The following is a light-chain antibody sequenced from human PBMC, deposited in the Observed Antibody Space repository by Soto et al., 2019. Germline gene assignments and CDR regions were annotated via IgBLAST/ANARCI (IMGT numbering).Light chain of an antibody. V-gene: IGKV1-6*01. CDR3: QQSYSSPWT. CDR2: AAS. J-gene: IGKJ1*01. CDR1: QGIRND. Sequence: AIQMTQCPSSLSASVGDRVTITCRASQGIRNDLGWYQQKPGKAPKLLIYAASSLQSGVPSRFSGGGSETDFTLTITSLQPEDFATYYCQQSYSSPWTFGQGTKVDI.